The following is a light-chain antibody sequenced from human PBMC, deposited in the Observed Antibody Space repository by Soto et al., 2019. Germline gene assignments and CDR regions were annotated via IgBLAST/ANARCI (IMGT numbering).Light chain of an antibody. CDR3: KQYNSYSRT. CDR2: KAS. V-gene: IGKV1-5*03. J-gene: IGKJ1*01. CDR1: QTISDW. Sequence: IQMTQSPSTLSGSVGDRVTITCRASQTISDWLAWHQQKPGKAPKLLIYKASSLESGAPSRFSGSGSGTEFTLTIRSLQPDDFATYYCKQYNSYSRTFGQGTKVDIK.